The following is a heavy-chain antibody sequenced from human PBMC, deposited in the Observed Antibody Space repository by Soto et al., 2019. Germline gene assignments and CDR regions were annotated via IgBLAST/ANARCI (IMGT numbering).Heavy chain of an antibody. Sequence: ASVKVSCKASGYSFTNNDVTWVRQTTGQGLEWMGWMNPGSGDTGYAQKFQGRVTMTRDISIATAYMELSSLRSDDTAIYYCARMPTFGSLNWFDPWGQGTMVTVYS. V-gene: IGHV1-8*01. CDR3: ARMPTFGSLNWFDP. J-gene: IGHJ5*02. CDR1: GYSFTNND. CDR2: MNPGSGDT. D-gene: IGHD3-16*01.